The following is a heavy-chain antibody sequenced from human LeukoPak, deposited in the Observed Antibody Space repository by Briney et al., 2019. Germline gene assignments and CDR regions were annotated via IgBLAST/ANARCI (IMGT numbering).Heavy chain of an antibody. V-gene: IGHV3-72*01. J-gene: IGHJ4*02. CDR1: GFTFSDHY. CDR2: SRNKANSYTT. Sequence: HPGGSLRLSCAASGFTFSDHYIDWVRQAPGKGLRWVGRSRNKANSYTTEYAASVKGRFIISRDDSESSLYLQMNSLTAEDTAVYYCVRASYYDSTGYVKDNLDYWGQGTLVTVSS. D-gene: IGHD3-22*01. CDR3: VRASYYDSTGYVKDNLDY.